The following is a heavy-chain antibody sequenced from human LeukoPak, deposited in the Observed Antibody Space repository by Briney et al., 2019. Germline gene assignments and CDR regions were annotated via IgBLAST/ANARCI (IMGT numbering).Heavy chain of an antibody. CDR3: AREDLYCSSTSCHTRYYFDY. CDR1: GYTFTGYY. D-gene: IGHD2-2*02. V-gene: IGHV1-2*02. CDR2: INPNNGGT. Sequence: ASVKVSCKASGYTFTGYYMYWVRQAPGQGLEWMGWINPNNGGTNYAQKLQGRVTMTRDTSISTAYMELSRLRSDDTAVYYCAREDLYCSSTSCHTRYYFDYWGQGTLVTVSS. J-gene: IGHJ4*02.